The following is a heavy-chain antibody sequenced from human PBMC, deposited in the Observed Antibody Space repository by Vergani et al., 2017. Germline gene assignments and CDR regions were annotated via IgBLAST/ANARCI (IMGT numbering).Heavy chain of an antibody. D-gene: IGHD4-17*01. J-gene: IGHJ6*03. CDR2: IYYSGST. V-gene: IGHV4-39*07. CDR3: ARARYGDYDYDYYMDV. Sequence: QLQLQESGPGLVKPSETLSLTCTVSGGYISSSSYYWGWIRQPPGKGLEWIGSIYYSGSTYYNPSLKSRVTISVDTSKNQFSLKLSSVTAADTAVYYCARARYGDYDYDYYMDVWGKGP. CDR1: GGYISSSSYY.